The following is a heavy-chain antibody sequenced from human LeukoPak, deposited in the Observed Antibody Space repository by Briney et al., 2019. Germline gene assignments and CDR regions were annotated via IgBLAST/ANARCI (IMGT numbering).Heavy chain of an antibody. CDR3: ARSPAREQWLVRRYFDY. J-gene: IGHJ4*02. CDR1: GFTFSSYA. D-gene: IGHD6-19*01. CDR2: ISSNGGST. V-gene: IGHV3-64*01. Sequence: GGSLRLSCAASGFTFSSYAMHWVRQAPGKALEYVSAISSNGGSTYYANSVKSRFTISRDNSKNTLYLQMGSLRAEDMAVYYCARSPAREQWLVRRYFDYWGQGTLVTVSS.